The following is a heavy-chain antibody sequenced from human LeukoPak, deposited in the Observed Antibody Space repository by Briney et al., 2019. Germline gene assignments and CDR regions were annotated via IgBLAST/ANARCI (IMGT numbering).Heavy chain of an antibody. Sequence: PGGSLRLSCAASGFTFSSYGMSWVRQAPGKGLEWVSAISGSGGSTYYADSVKGRFTISRDKSKNTLYLQMNSLRAEDTAVYYYAKGGHRVVIISAHFQHWGQGTLVTVSS. J-gene: IGHJ1*01. V-gene: IGHV3-23*01. D-gene: IGHD3-22*01. CDR1: GFTFSSYG. CDR3: AKGGHRVVIISAHFQH. CDR2: ISGSGGST.